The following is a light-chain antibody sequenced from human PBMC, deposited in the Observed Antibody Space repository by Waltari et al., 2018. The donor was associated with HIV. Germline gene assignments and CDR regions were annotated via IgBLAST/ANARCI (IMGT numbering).Light chain of an antibody. J-gene: IGKJ1*01. V-gene: IGKV4-1*01. CDR2: WAS. CDR3: QQYYNAPRT. Sequence: DIVMTQSPDSLAVSLGAKATINCKSSQSVFHRSNNKNYLTWYQQKPGQPPKLLLYWASTRESGVPDRCSGSVSGTDFTLTISSLQAEDVAVYYCQQYYNAPRTFGQGTKVEI. CDR1: QSVFHRSNNKNY.